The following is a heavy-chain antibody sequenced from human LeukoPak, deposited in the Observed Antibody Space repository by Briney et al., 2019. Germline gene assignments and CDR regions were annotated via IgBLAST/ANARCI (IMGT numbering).Heavy chain of an antibody. V-gene: IGHV4-34*01. CDR2: INHGGST. J-gene: IGHJ4*02. CDR3: AGGDSSGTAFDY. Sequence: SETLSLTCAVYGGSFSGYHWNGIRQSPGKGVEWIGEINHGGSTKYDPSHKSLVAISVYTSKNQSPLTLRSVTAADTAVYFCAGGDSSGTAFDYWGQGTLVTVSS. D-gene: IGHD3-10*01. CDR1: GGSFSGYH.